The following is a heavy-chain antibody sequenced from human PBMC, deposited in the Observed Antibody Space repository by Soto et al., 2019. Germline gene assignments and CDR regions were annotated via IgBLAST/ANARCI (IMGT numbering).Heavy chain of an antibody. Sequence: EEQLLASGGALVQPGGSLTLSCVPSGFSVRNFAMSWVRQAPGKGLEWVAAISGNAPTTTHYADSVKGRFTISRDYSKNTLFLQMNSLRVDDTAVYFCAKDALVRSWFDPRGQGTQVTVSS. V-gene: IGHV3-23*01. CDR3: AKDALVRSWFDP. CDR2: ISGNAPTTT. CDR1: GFSVRNFA. J-gene: IGHJ5*02. D-gene: IGHD3-10*01.